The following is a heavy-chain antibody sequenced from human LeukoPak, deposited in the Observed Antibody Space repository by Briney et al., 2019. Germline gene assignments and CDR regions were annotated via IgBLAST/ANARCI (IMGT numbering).Heavy chain of an antibody. J-gene: IGHJ4*02. CDR1: GYSENFYG. Sequence: ASVKVSCKTSGYSENFYGITWVRQVAGQGLEWMGWISAQHGQTEYAPNSQDRVTMTADTYTNTAYMELRSLRSDDTAVYYCAGSLGYCTSNVCYLKYWGQGTLVTVSS. D-gene: IGHD2-8*01. CDR2: ISAQHGQT. CDR3: AGSLGYCTSNVCYLKY. V-gene: IGHV1-18*01.